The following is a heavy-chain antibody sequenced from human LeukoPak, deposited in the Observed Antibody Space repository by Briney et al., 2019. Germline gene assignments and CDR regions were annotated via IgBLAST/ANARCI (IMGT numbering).Heavy chain of an antibody. V-gene: IGHV3-30*02. Sequence: GGSLRLSCAASGFIFGSYGMHWVRQAPGKGLEWVAFIRYDGSHKFHADSVKDRFTISRDNSKNTLFLQMNSLRAEDTAVYYCAKDLPAAYFDYWGQGTLVTVSS. CDR3: AKDLPAAYFDY. CDR1: GFIFGSYG. D-gene: IGHD2-2*01. J-gene: IGHJ4*02. CDR2: IRYDGSHK.